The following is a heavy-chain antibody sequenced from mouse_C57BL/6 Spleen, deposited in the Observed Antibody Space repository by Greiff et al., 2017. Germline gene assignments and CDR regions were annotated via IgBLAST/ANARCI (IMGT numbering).Heavy chain of an antibody. V-gene: IGHV5-16*01. J-gene: IGHJ1*03. CDR2: INYDGSST. Sequence: EVKLVESEGGLVQPGSSMKLSCTASGFTFSDYYMAWVRQVPEKGLEWVANINYDGSSTYYLDSLKSRFIISRDNAKNILYLQMSSLKSEDTATYYGAKGGTVNGYWYFDVWGTGTTVTVSS. CDR1: GFTFSDYY. CDR3: AKGGTVNGYWYFDV. D-gene: IGHD1-1*01.